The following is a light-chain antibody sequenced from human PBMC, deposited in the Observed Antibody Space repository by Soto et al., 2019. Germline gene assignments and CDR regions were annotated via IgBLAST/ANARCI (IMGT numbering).Light chain of an antibody. V-gene: IGKV3-20*01. J-gene: IGKJ2*01. CDR2: GAS. CDR3: SQFGSSTVT. CDR1: QSVTSNY. Sequence: EVVLTQSPGTLSLSPGERATLSCGASQSVTSNYLAWYQQKPGQAPRLLIYGASSRATGIPDRFSGSGSGTNLTLTIRRLEAEGFAGDYLSQFGSSTVTFCQGNKLEI.